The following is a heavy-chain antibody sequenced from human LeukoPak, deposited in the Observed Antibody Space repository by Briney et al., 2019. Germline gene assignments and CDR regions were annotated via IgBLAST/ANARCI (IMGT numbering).Heavy chain of an antibody. CDR3: VKDIQLST. CDR2: IGSSGGST. CDR1: GFNFITAA. J-gene: IGHJ3*01. Sequence: GGSLRLSCAASGFNFITAAMTWVRQAPGKGLEWVSLIGSSGGSTYYADSGKGRFAISRDNSNHTLSLQMNSLRVEDTAIYYCVKDIQLSTWGLGTMVTVSS. D-gene: IGHD5-24*01. V-gene: IGHV3-23*01.